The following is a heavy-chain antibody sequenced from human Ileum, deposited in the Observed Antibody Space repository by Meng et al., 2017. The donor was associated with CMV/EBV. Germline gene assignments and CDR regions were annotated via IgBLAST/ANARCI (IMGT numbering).Heavy chain of an antibody. V-gene: IGHV1-2*02. D-gene: IGHD3-10*01. CDR1: GYSFNDQH. CDR2: IDPNSGGT. J-gene: IGHJ6*02. Sequence: VSCKGSGYSFNDQHIHWVRQAPGQGLEWMGWIDPNSGGTKYAQKFQGRVTTTRDTSISTVYVELSRLRSDDTAVYYCARGVYFGMDVWGQGTMVTVSS. CDR3: ARGVYFGMDV.